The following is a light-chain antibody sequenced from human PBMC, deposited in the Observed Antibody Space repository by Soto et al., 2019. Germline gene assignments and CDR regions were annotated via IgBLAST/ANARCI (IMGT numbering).Light chain of an antibody. J-gene: IGLJ2*01. V-gene: IGLV1-44*01. Sequence: QSVLTQPPSASGTPGQRVTISCSGGSSNIGRNPVNWYLQLPGTVPKLLIYTNDRRPSGVPDRVSASKSGTSASLTISGLQSEDEADYYCATWDDSLYGMVFGGGTKVTVL. CDR3: ATWDDSLYGMV. CDR1: SSNIGRNP. CDR2: TND.